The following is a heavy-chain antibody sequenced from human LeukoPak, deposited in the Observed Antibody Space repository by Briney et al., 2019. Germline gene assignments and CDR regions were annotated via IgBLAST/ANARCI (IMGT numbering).Heavy chain of an antibody. Sequence: GGALRFSCAASGFTFSGYGMAWGRQGPGKGGEWVAVISYDGSNKYYADSVKGRFTISRDNSKNTLYLQMNSLRAEDTAVYYCASAGHYYFDYWGQGTLVTVSS. CDR2: ISYDGSNK. V-gene: IGHV3-30-3*01. D-gene: IGHD6-13*01. J-gene: IGHJ4*02. CDR1: GFTFSGYG. CDR3: ASAGHYYFDY.